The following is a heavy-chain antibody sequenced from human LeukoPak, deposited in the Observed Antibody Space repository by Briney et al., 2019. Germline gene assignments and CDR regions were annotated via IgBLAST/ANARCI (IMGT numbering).Heavy chain of an antibody. CDR1: RFTFSSYW. Sequence: GGSLRLSCAACRFTFSSYWMSWVRQAPGKGLEWVAKIKQDGSEKYYVDSVKGRFTISRDNAKNSLYLQMNSLRAEDTAVYYCARDHLYCSSTSCYFDYWGQGTLVSVSS. CDR2: IKQDGSEK. J-gene: IGHJ4*02. CDR3: ARDHLYCSSTSCYFDY. V-gene: IGHV3-7*01. D-gene: IGHD2-2*01.